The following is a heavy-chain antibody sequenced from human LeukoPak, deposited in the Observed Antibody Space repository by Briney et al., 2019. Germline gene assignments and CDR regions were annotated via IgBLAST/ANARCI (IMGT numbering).Heavy chain of an antibody. V-gene: IGHV3-49*03. J-gene: IGHJ4*02. CDR3: SRELYYVPLL. D-gene: IGHD3-10*02. CDR2: IRNKVYGGTT. Sequence: GGSLRLPCTTSGFPSGDYYMSWFRQAPGKGLKWFGFIRNKVYGGTTEYAASVKGIFTISKDDSKSVAYLQMNSLKIEDTAVYYCSRELYYVPLLGGQGTLVTVSS. CDR1: GFPSGDYY.